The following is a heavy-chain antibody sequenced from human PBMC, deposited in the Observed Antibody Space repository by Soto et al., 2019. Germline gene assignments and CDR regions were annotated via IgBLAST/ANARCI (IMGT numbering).Heavy chain of an antibody. CDR1: GFTFSSYP. D-gene: IGHD6-13*01. Sequence: PGGSLRLSCAASGFTFSSYPMNWIRQAPGMGLEWVSAISTSGGSTYYAGSVKGRFTISRDNSKNTLYLQMNSLRAEDTAVYYCTKDLDKAAAGIGYLFDYWGQGTLVTVSS. V-gene: IGHV3-23*01. J-gene: IGHJ4*02. CDR2: ISTSGGST. CDR3: TKDLDKAAAGIGYLFDY.